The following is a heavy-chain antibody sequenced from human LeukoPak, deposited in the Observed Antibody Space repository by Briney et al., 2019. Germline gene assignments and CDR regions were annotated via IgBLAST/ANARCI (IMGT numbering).Heavy chain of an antibody. V-gene: IGHV3-7*01. CDR3: ARDPSSSWYGLSGFDY. CDR2: IKQDGSEK. D-gene: IGHD6-13*01. CDR1: GFTFSSYW. J-gene: IGHJ4*02. Sequence: GWSLRLSCAASGFTFSSYWMSWVRQAPGKGLEGVANIKQDGSEKYYVDSLKGRFTISRDNAKNSLSLKMNSLSAEDTAVYYCARDPSSSWYGLSGFDYWGQGTLVTVSS.